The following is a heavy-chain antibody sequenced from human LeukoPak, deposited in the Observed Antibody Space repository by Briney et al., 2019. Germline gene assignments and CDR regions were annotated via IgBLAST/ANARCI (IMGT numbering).Heavy chain of an antibody. CDR3: VRVTVGDAFDI. D-gene: IGHD2-21*02. CDR2: IYHSGST. CDR1: GYSISSGYY. J-gene: IGHJ3*02. V-gene: IGHV4-38-2*02. Sequence: SETLSLTCTVSGYSISSGYYWDWIRQPPGKGLEWIGSIYHSGSTYYNPSLKSRVTISVDTSKNQFSLKLSSVTAADTAVYYCVRVTVGDAFDIWGQGTMVTVSS.